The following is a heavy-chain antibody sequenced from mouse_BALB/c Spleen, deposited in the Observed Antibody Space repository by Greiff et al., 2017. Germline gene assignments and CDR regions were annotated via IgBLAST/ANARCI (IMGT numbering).Heavy chain of an antibody. J-gene: IGHJ3*01. CDR2: IYPGDGDT. CDR1: GYTFTSYW. CDR3: AREGTTGAWFAY. V-gene: IGHV1-87*01. D-gene: IGHD1-1*01. Sequence: VQGVESGAELARPGASVKLSCKASGYTFTSYWMQWVKQRPGQGLEWIGAIYPGDGDTRYTQKFKGKATLTADKSSSTAYMQLSSLASEDSAVYYCAREGTTGAWFAYWGQGTLVTVSA.